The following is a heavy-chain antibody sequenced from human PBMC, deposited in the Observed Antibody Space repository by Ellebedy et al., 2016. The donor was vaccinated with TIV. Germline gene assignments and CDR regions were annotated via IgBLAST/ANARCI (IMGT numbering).Heavy chain of an antibody. J-gene: IGHJ4*02. Sequence: MPSETLSLTCAVYGGSFSGYYWSWIRQPPGKGLEWIGEINHSGSTNYNPSLKSRVTISVDTSKHQFSLKLSSVTAADTAVYYCARDSIDYCDNDCYYYFDNWGQGALVTVSS. V-gene: IGHV4-34*01. CDR2: INHSGST. CDR3: ARDSIDYCDNDCYYYFDN. D-gene: IGHD4-17*01. CDR1: GGSFSGYY.